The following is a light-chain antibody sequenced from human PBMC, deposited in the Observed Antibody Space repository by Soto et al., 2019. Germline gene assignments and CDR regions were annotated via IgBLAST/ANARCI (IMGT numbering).Light chain of an antibody. CDR2: GAS. CDR3: QQYNILPPT. J-gene: IGKJ4*01. V-gene: IGKV1-33*01. Sequence: DIQMTQSPSSLSASVGDRVTITCQASHDVSNYLTWYQHKPGKAPKLLIYGASNSETGVPSRFSGSGSGTDFTFTISSLQPEDIATYYCQQYNILPPTFGGGTKVEI. CDR1: HDVSNY.